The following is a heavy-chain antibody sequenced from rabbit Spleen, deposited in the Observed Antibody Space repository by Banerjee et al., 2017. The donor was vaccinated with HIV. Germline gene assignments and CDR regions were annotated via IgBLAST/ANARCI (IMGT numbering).Heavy chain of an antibody. CDR1: GFSLFIYW. Sequence: QSLEESGGGLVKPGGTLTLTCKASGFSLFIYWMCWVRQAPGKGLEWIACIAGSSSGFTYSATWAKGRFTISRTSSTTVTLEMTSLTAADTATYFCARGSAAMTMVITGFYLGLWGPGTLVTVS. V-gene: IGHV1S40*01. CDR2: IAGSSSGFT. D-gene: IGHD2-1*01. J-gene: IGHJ4*01. CDR3: ARGSAAMTMVITGFYLGL.